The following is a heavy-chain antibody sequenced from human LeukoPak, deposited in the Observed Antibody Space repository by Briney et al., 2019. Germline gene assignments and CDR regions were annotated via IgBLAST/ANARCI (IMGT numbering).Heavy chain of an antibody. D-gene: IGHD6-19*01. Sequence: PGGSLRLSCAASGFTVRNSWMSWVRQAPGKGLEWVAVISYDGSNKYYADSVKGRFTISRDNSKNTLYLQMNSLRAEDTAVYYCAKVDAGGLVAGTNYFDYWGQGTLVTVSS. CDR2: ISYDGSNK. CDR1: GFTVRNSW. J-gene: IGHJ4*02. CDR3: AKVDAGGLVAGTNYFDY. V-gene: IGHV3-30*18.